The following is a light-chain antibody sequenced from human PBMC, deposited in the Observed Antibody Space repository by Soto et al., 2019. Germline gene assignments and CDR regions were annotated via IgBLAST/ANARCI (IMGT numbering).Light chain of an antibody. V-gene: IGKV3-20*01. Sequence: EIVLTQSPGTLSLSPGERATLSCRASQSVSSSFLAWYQQKPGQAPRLLIYGASGRATGIPDRFSGSGSGTDFTLTISSLEPEDFAVYYCQQYGSAPRTFDQGTKVEVK. CDR3: QQYGSAPRT. J-gene: IGKJ1*01. CDR1: QSVSSSF. CDR2: GAS.